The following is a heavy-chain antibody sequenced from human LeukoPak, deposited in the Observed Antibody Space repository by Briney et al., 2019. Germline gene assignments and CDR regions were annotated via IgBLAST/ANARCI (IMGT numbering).Heavy chain of an antibody. V-gene: IGHV3-23*01. Sequence: GGSLRLSCAASGFSSVTYAIDWVRQAPGKGLEWVSGISGSGGSTYYADSVKGRFTISRDNSKNTLYLQMNSLRAEDTAVYYCAKVTTKGYYYYGMDVWGQGTTVTVSS. J-gene: IGHJ6*02. CDR2: ISGSGGST. D-gene: IGHD4-11*01. CDR1: GFSSVTYA. CDR3: AKVTTKGYYYYGMDV.